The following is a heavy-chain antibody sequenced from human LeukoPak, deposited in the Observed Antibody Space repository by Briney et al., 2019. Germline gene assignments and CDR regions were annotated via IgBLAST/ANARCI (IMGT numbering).Heavy chain of an antibody. CDR2: IKKDGSEK. J-gene: IGHJ4*02. V-gene: IGHV3-7*01. D-gene: IGHD3-22*01. Sequence: GGSLRLSCAASGFTFSSYWMRWVRQAPGKGLEWVANIKKDGSEKYYVDSVKGRFTISRDNAKNSMYLQMNSLRAEDMAVYYCARGQYYYDTSGYNVFYFDYWGPGTLVTVSS. CDR1: GFTFSSYW. CDR3: ARGQYYYDTSGYNVFYFDY.